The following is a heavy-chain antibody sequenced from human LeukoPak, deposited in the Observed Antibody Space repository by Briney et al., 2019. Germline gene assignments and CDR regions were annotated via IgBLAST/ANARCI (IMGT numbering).Heavy chain of an antibody. CDR1: GFTFSSYG. CDR2: IRYDGSNK. D-gene: IGHD1-26*01. V-gene: IGHV3-30*02. Sequence: GGSLRLSCAASGFTFSSYGMHWVRQAPGKGLEWVAFIRYDGSNKYYADSVKGRFTISRDNSKNTLYLQMNSLRAEDTAVYYCATERGVSYLRAFDIWGQGTMVTVSS. J-gene: IGHJ3*02. CDR3: ATERGVSYLRAFDI.